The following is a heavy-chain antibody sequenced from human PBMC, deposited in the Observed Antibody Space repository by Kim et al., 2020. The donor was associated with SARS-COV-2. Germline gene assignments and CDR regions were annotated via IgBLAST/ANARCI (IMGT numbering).Heavy chain of an antibody. V-gene: IGHV3-23*01. Sequence: GGSLRLSCAASGFTFSGYAMRWVRQAPGKGLDWVSSISGGGRTTYYADSVRGRFTFSRDNSKNTVYLQMTSLRADDTAVYYCAKEAGRAAAGHGTDVWGQGTMVTVSS. J-gene: IGHJ6*02. CDR2: ISGGGRTT. CDR1: GFTFSGYA. CDR3: AKEAGRAAAGHGTDV. D-gene: IGHD6-13*01.